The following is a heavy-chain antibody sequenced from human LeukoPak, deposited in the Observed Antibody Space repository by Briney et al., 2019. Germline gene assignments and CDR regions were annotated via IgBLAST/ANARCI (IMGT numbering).Heavy chain of an antibody. Sequence: PSETLSLTCTVSGGSISSSSYYWGWIRQPPGKGLEWIGSIYYSGSTYYNPSLKSRVTLSVDTSKNQFSLKLSSVTAADTAVYYCARGNPKYYYYGMDVWGQGTTVTVSS. CDR3: ARGNPKYYYYGMDV. J-gene: IGHJ6*02. CDR1: GGSISSSSYY. CDR2: IYYSGST. V-gene: IGHV4-39*01.